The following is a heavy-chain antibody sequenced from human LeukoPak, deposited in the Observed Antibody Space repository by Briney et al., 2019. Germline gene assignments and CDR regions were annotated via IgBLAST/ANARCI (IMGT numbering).Heavy chain of an antibody. J-gene: IGHJ4*02. Sequence: RRTLRPSCAASGFTPRNAWMSGGRQAPGKGLEWVGRIKSKTDGWTRDYAAPVNGRFTISRDDSKITLYLQMNSLKTEGTAVYYCTACTYCGGGCYRDFDYWGQGTLVTVSS. D-gene: IGHD2-21*02. CDR1: GFTPRNAW. V-gene: IGHV3-15*01. CDR2: IKSKTDGWTR. CDR3: TACTYCGGGCYRDFDY.